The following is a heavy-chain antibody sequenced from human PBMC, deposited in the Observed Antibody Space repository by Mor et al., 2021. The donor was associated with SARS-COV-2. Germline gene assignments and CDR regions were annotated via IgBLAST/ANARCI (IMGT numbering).Heavy chain of an antibody. J-gene: IGHJ3*02. D-gene: IGHD3-22*01. V-gene: IGHV1-69*01. CDR3: DSSGYYDAFDI. CDR2: A. Sequence: ANYAQKFQGRVTITADESTSTAYMELSSLRSEDTAVYYYDSSGYYDAFDIWGQGTMVTVSS.